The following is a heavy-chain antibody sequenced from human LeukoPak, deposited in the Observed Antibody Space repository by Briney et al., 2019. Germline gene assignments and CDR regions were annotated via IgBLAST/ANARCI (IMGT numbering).Heavy chain of an antibody. CDR3: ARRRIAVAGNWFDP. J-gene: IGHJ5*02. CDR2: IYTSGST. D-gene: IGHD6-19*01. Sequence: SETLSLTCTVSGGSISSYYWSWMRQPPGKGLEWIGYIYTSGSTNYNPSLKSRVTISVDTSKNQFSLKLSSVTAADTAVYYCARRRIAVAGNWFDPWGQGTLVTVSS. V-gene: IGHV4-4*09. CDR1: GGSISSYY.